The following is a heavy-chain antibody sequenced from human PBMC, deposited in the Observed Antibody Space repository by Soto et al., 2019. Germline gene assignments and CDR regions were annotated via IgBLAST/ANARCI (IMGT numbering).Heavy chain of an antibody. CDR2: IIPIFGIA. Sequence: SVKVSCKASGGTFRRHAFSWVRQAPGQGLEWMGGIIPIFGIANYAQKFQGRVTITADESTSTGYMELSSLRSEDTALYYCARAKRHLQYYGDYGGDWFDPWGQGTLVTVSS. D-gene: IGHD4-17*01. CDR1: GGTFRRHA. J-gene: IGHJ5*02. V-gene: IGHV1-69*13. CDR3: ARAKRHLQYYGDYGGDWFDP.